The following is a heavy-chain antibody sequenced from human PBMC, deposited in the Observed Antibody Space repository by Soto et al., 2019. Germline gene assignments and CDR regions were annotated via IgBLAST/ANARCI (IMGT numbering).Heavy chain of an antibody. CDR1: GDTISSSDYY. CDR3: ARRTDYGDYSDAFDV. D-gene: IGHD4-17*01. CDR2: IFYSGTT. V-gene: IGHV4-39*01. Sequence: QLQLQESGPGLVKPSETLSLTCTASGDTISSSDYYWGGLRQPPGRVLEWIGNIFYSGTTYYNPSLKSRVTISVDTSRNQFSLKLSSVTAADTAVYYCARRTDYGDYSDAFDVWGHGSMVTVSS. J-gene: IGHJ3*01.